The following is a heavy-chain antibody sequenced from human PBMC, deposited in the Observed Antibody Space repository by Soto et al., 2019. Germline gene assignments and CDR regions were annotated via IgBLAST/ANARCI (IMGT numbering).Heavy chain of an antibody. CDR2: IWHDGSEK. Sequence: GGSLRLSCAASGFTFSKYGIHWVRQAPGKGLEWVAVIWHDGSEKYYADSVKDRFTISRDNSKKMVYLQMKSLRVDDTATYYCAKDGDRTYFDVWGQGTPVT. V-gene: IGHV3-33*06. D-gene: IGHD3-22*01. J-gene: IGHJ4*02. CDR3: AKDGDRTYFDV. CDR1: GFTFSKYG.